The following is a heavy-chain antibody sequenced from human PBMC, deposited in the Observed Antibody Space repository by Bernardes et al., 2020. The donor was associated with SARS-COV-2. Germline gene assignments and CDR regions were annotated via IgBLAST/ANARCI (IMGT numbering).Heavy chain of an antibody. D-gene: IGHD3-3*01. V-gene: IGHV4-39*01. CDR2: IYYSGNT. CDR3: AGQGDGYSLIYLES. J-gene: IGHJ4*02. CDR1: GGSISSSSYY. Sequence: SETLSLTCTVSGGSISSSSYYWGWIRQPPGKGLEWIGSIYYSGNTYYNPSLKSRVTISVDTSKNQFSLKLSSVTAADTAVYYCAGQGDGYSLIYLESWGQGTLVTVSS.